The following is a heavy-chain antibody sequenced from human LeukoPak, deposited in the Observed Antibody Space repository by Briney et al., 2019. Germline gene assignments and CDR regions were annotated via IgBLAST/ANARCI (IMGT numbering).Heavy chain of an antibody. Sequence: SQTLSLTCTVSGVSISSGDYYWSWIRQPPGKGLEWIGYMYSSGSTYYNPSLKSRVTISVDTSKNQFSLKLSSVTAADTAVYYCARANHYYDSSGYYQNWFDPWGQGTLVTVSS. V-gene: IGHV4-30-4*01. D-gene: IGHD3-22*01. CDR1: GVSISSGDYY. J-gene: IGHJ5*02. CDR3: ARANHYYDSSGYYQNWFDP. CDR2: MYSSGST.